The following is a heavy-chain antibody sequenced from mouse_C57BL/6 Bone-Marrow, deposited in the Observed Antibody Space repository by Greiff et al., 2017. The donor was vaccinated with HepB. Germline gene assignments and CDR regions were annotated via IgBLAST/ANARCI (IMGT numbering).Heavy chain of an antibody. CDR2: ISSGGDYI. V-gene: IGHV5-9-1*02. J-gene: IGHJ3*01. CDR3: TRDDPYYYGSRGAY. D-gene: IGHD1-1*01. Sequence: DVMLVESGEGLVKPGGSLKLSCAASGFTFSSYAMSWVRQTPEKRLEWVAYISSGGDYIYYADTVKGRFTISRDNARNTLYLQMSSLKSEDTAMYYCTRDDPYYYGSRGAYWGQGTLVTVSA. CDR1: GFTFSSYA.